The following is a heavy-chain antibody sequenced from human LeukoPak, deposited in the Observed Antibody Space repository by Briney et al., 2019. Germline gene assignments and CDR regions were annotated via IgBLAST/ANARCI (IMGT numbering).Heavy chain of an antibody. CDR2: ISSSSSYI. D-gene: IGHD3-22*01. CDR3: AKDPFNDSSGYYLFDY. CDR1: GFTFSSYS. J-gene: IGHJ4*02. V-gene: IGHV3-21*04. Sequence: GGSLRLSCAASGFTFSSYSMNWVRQAPGKGLEWVSSISSSSSYIYYADSVKGRFTISRDNAKNSLYLQMNSLRAEDTALYYCAKDPFNDSSGYYLFDYWGQGTLVTVSS.